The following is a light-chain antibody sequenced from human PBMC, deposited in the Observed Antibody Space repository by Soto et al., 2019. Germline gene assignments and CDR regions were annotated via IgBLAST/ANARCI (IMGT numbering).Light chain of an antibody. V-gene: IGLV2-14*01. CDR3: SSYTTSSTQV. J-gene: IGLJ3*02. Sequence: QSVLTQPASVSGSPGQSITISCTGTSSDIGTYNYVSWYQQHPGKVPKLMIYEVSNRPSGVSNRFSGSKSGNTASLAISRLQAEDEADYYCSSYTTSSTQVFGGETKLTVL. CDR2: EVS. CDR1: SSDIGTYNY.